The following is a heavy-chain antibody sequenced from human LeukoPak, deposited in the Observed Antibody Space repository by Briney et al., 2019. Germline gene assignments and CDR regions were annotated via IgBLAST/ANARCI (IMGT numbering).Heavy chain of an antibody. CDR3: AATIVDIVATDNA. CDR2: IKQDGSEK. D-gene: IGHD5-12*01. CDR1: GFTFSSYW. V-gene: IGHV3-7*01. J-gene: IGHJ4*02. Sequence: PGGSLRLSCAASGFTFSSYWMSWVRQAPGKGLEWVANIKQDGSEKYYVDSVKGRFTISRDNAKNPLYLQMNSLRAEDTAVYYCAATIVDIVATDNAWGQGTLVTVSA.